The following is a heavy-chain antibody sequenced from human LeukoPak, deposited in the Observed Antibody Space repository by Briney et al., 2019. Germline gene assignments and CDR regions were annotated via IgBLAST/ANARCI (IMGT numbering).Heavy chain of an antibody. J-gene: IGHJ4*02. Sequence: GGSLRLSCAASGFTFSSYWMSWVRQAPGKGLEWVANIKQDGSEKYYVDSVKGRFTISRDNAKNSLYLQMNSLRAEDTAVYYCARRFWSGYPKRIYYSDYWGQGTLVTVSS. D-gene: IGHD3-3*01. CDR3: ARRFWSGYPKRIYYSDY. CDR2: IKQDGSEK. V-gene: IGHV3-7*01. CDR1: GFTFSSYW.